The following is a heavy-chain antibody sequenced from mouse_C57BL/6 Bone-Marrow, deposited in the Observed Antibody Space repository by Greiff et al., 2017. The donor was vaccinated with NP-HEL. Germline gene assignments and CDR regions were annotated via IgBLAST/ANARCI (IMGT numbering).Heavy chain of an antibody. Sequence: DVKLVESGGGLVKPGGSLKLSCAASGFTFSSYTMSWVRQTPEKRLEWVATISGGGGNTYYPDSVKGRFTISRDNAKNTLYLQMSSLRSEDTALYYCARHYYGTPYWYFDVWGTGTTVTVSS. CDR3: ARHYYGTPYWYFDV. D-gene: IGHD1-1*01. CDR2: ISGGGGNT. V-gene: IGHV5-9*01. J-gene: IGHJ1*03. CDR1: GFTFSSYT.